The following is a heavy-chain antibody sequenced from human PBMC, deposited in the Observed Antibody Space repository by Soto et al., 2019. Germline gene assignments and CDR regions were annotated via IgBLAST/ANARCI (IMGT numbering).Heavy chain of an antibody. Sequence: GGSLRLSCAASGFTFSSYAMHWVRQAPGKGLEWVAVISYDGSNKYYADSVKGRFTISRDNSKNTLYLQMNSLRAEDTAVYYCARDSGRRAGTGTDFDYWGQGTLVTVSS. D-gene: IGHD6-13*01. V-gene: IGHV3-30-3*01. CDR1: GFTFSSYA. CDR3: ARDSGRRAGTGTDFDY. CDR2: ISYDGSNK. J-gene: IGHJ4*02.